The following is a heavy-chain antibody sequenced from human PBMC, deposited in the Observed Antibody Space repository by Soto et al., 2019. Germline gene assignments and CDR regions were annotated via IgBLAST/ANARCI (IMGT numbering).Heavy chain of an antibody. J-gene: IGHJ6*02. V-gene: IGHV5-51*01. CDR2: INPDDSDT. Sequence: PGESLKISCKASGYTFTTYWIGWVRQMPGKGLEWMGIINPDDSDTKYSQSFQGQVTISADKSISTAYLQRSSLKTSDTAMYYCAVNGGGRDMDVWGQGTTVTVSS. CDR3: AVNGGGRDMDV. CDR1: GYTFTTYW. D-gene: IGHD3-16*01.